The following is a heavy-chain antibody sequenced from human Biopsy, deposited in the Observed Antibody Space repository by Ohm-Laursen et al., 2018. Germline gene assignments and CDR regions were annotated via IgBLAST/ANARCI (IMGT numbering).Heavy chain of an antibody. CDR3: ARMDCSGGSCHYYSYGMDV. J-gene: IGHJ6*02. Sequence: GTLSLTCTVSGVSITAYYWSWIRQPPGQGLVSIGNIHHSVSTNYNPSLKSRLTISVDTSKNQFSLKLSSVTGADTAVYYCARMDCSGGSCHYYSYGMDVGGQGTTVTVSS. V-gene: IGHV4-4*09. CDR1: GVSITAYY. CDR2: IHHSVST. D-gene: IGHD2-15*01.